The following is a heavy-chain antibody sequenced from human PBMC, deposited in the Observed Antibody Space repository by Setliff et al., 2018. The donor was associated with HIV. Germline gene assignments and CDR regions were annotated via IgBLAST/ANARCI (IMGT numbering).Heavy chain of an antibody. V-gene: IGHV4-39*07. Sequence: SETLSLTCTVSGGSISSRSYYWGWIRQPPGKGLEWIGSIYYSGSTYYNPSLKSRVTISVDTSKNQFSLQLSSVTAADTAVYYCARVQWDLLYVPDAFDIWGQGIMVTVSS. CDR2: IYYSGST. CDR3: ARVQWDLLYVPDAFDI. J-gene: IGHJ3*02. D-gene: IGHD1-26*01. CDR1: GGSISSRSYY.